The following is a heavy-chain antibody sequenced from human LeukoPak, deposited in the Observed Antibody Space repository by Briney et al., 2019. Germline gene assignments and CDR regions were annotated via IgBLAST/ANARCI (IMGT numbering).Heavy chain of an antibody. CDR3: ARTVTVIPNDAFDI. D-gene: IGHD4-17*01. V-gene: IGHV4-38-2*01. Sequence: PSETLSLTCAVSGYSIGSGHYWGWIRQPPGKGLEWIGSLYHSGSTYYNPSLESRVTISVDKSKNQFSLRLTSVTAADTAIYYCARTVTVIPNDAFDIWGQGTMVTVSS. CDR2: LYHSGST. J-gene: IGHJ3*02. CDR1: GYSIGSGHY.